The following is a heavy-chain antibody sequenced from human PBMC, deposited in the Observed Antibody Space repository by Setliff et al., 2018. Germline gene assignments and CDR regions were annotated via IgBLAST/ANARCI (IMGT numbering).Heavy chain of an antibody. CDR2: LNNDGTTI. CDR1: GFAFSNYG. Sequence: PGGSLRLSCLASGFAFSNYGMNWVRQAPGKGLEWISYLNNDGTTIYYADSVRGRFTISRDNAKNSLYLQMTSLRAEDTAIYYCARTTGYRLEGDFDYWGQGTLVTVSS. V-gene: IGHV3-48*03. CDR3: ARTTGYRLEGDFDY. D-gene: IGHD3-16*01. J-gene: IGHJ4*02.